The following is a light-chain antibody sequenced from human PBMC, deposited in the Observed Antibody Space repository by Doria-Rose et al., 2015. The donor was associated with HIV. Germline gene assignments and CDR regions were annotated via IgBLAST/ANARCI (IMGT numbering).Light chain of an antibody. CDR2: GAS. CDR3: QQYGTLPST. J-gene: IGKJ5*01. Sequence: LSCRASQSVSSNYLAWYQQKPGQAPRLFLYGASSRATGIPDRFSGSGSGTDFTLTISRLEPEDFAVYHCQQYGTLPSTFGQGTRLDIK. V-gene: IGKV3-20*01. CDR1: QSVSSNY.